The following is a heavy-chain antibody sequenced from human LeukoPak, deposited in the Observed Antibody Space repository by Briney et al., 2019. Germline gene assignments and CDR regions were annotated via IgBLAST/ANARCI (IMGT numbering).Heavy chain of an antibody. CDR1: GFSFRSYS. D-gene: IGHD3-22*01. Sequence: GGSLRLSCVASGFSFRSYSMHWVRQAPGKGLEWVALMSYDGSEISYADFVKGRFTISRDNSKNTLYLQMNSLRLEDSAIYYCARGLQSFYFDSTGYWFDNWGQGTLVTVSS. CDR3: ARGLQSFYFDSTGYWFDN. J-gene: IGHJ4*02. V-gene: IGHV3-30*04. CDR2: MSYDGSEI.